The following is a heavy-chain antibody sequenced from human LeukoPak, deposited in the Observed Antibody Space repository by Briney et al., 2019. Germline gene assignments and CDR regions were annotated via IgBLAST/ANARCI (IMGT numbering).Heavy chain of an antibody. CDR1: GYTFTSYD. CDR2: MSPNSGDT. D-gene: IGHD7-27*01. J-gene: IGHJ4*02. V-gene: IGHV1-8*01. CDR3: ARGPPNWGYDY. Sequence: ASVKVSCKASGYTFTSYDFNWVRQATGQRPEWMGWMSPNSGDTGYAQKFQDRVTMTRDTSISTAYMELSSLRSDDTAVYYCARGPPNWGYDYWGPGTLVTVSS.